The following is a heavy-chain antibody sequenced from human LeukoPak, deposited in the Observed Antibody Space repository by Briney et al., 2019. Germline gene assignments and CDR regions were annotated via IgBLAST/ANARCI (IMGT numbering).Heavy chain of an antibody. CDR1: GFIFSNAW. J-gene: IGHJ4*02. V-gene: IGHV3-15*01. CDR3: TTDLGTYYHGSQRLIPIDY. CDR2: IKSKTDGETT. D-gene: IGHD3-10*01. Sequence: GGSLRLSCAASGFIFSNAWMSWVRQAPGKGLEWIGRIKSKTDGETTNYAEPVRGRLTISRDDSKSAVYLQMNSLKIEDTAVYYCTTDLGTYYHGSQRLIPIDYWGQGTLVTVSS.